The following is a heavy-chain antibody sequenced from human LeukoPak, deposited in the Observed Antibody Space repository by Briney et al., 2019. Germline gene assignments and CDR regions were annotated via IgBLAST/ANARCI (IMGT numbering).Heavy chain of an antibody. D-gene: IGHD6-13*01. J-gene: IGHJ4*02. CDR2: ISSSDSTI. V-gene: IGHV3-48*03. Sequence: SGGSLRLSCAASGFTFSSYEMSWVRQAPGKGLEWVSYISSSDSTIYYADFVKGRFTISRDNAKNSLYLQMNSLTAEDTAIYYCARDSGISWYYFDYWGQGTLVTVSS. CDR3: ARDSGISWYYFDY. CDR1: GFTFSSYE.